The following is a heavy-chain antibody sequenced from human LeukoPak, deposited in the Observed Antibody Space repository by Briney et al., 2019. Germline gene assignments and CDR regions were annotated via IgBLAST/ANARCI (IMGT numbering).Heavy chain of an antibody. CDR1: GGSISSHY. Sequence: SETLSLTCTVSGGSISSHYWSWIRQSPGKGLEWIGYIYYSGSTNYNPSLKSRVTISVDTSKNQFSLKLSSVTAADTAVYYCARDEGYCSGGSCYSEWAFDIWGQGTMVTVSS. J-gene: IGHJ3*02. V-gene: IGHV4-59*11. D-gene: IGHD2-15*01. CDR2: IYYSGST. CDR3: ARDEGYCSGGSCYSEWAFDI.